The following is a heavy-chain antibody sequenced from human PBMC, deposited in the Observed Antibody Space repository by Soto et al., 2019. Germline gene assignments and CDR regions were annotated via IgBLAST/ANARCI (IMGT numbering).Heavy chain of an antibody. J-gene: IGHJ4*02. Sequence: SVKVSCKASGGTFSSYAISWVRQAPGQGLEWMGGIIPIYGTANYAQKFQGRVTITADESTSTAYMELSSLRSEDTAVYYCARLGVDTAMVPDDYWGQGTLVTVSS. CDR3: ARLGVDTAMVPDDY. CDR1: GGTFSSYA. D-gene: IGHD5-18*01. V-gene: IGHV1-69*13. CDR2: IIPIYGTA.